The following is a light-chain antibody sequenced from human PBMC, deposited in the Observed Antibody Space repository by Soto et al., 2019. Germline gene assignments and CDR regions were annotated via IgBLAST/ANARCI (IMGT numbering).Light chain of an antibody. CDR3: QPYYSFPLT. V-gene: IGKV1-5*01. CDR1: QSLSTW. Sequence: EIPMTQSPPTLSASAGDRVTITCRASQSLSTWLAWYQQRPGKPPKLVIYDASTLESGVPSRFSGGGSGTEFTLTISSLQPDDFATYYCQPYYSFPLTFGQGTKVEIK. CDR2: DAS. J-gene: IGKJ1*01.